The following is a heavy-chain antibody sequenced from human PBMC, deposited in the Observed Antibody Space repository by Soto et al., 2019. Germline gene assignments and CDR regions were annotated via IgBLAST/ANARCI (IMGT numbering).Heavy chain of an antibody. V-gene: IGHV4-4*07. D-gene: IGHD2-2*01. J-gene: IGHJ4*02. CDR2: IYTSGST. CDR3: ARACSSNSCYDVFDY. Sequence: QVQLQESGPGLLKPSETLSLTCTVSGGSISSYYWSWIRQPDGKGLEWIGRIYTSGSTNNNPSRKSRVTMSVDTSKDQFSLKLSSVTAADTAVYYCARACSSNSCYDVFDYWGQGTLVTVSS. CDR1: GGSISSYY.